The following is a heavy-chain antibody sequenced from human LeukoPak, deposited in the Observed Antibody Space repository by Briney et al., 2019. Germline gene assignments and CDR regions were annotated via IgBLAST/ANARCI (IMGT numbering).Heavy chain of an antibody. D-gene: IGHD1-14*01. CDR1: GFAFSNYG. CDR3: AKPAKTDYADY. V-gene: IGHV3-23*01. Sequence: PGGSLRLSCAASGFAFSNYGMNWVRQAPGKGLEWVSGITGSGGITYYADSVKGRFTISRDNSKNTLYLQMTSLRAEDTALYYCAKPAKTDYADYWGQGTLVTVSS. CDR2: ITGSGGIT. J-gene: IGHJ4*02.